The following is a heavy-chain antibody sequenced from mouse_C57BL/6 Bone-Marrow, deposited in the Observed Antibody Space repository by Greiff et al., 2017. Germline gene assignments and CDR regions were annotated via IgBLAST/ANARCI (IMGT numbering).Heavy chain of an antibody. CDR2: IYPGSGST. D-gene: IGHD4-1*01. CDR1: GYTFTSYW. V-gene: IGHV1-55*01. J-gene: IGHJ3*01. CDR3: ARRLVTGTTAWCAN. Sequence: QVQLQQPGAELVKPGASVKMSCKASGYTFTSYWITWVKQRPGQGLAWIGDIYPGSGSTNYNEKFKSKATLTVDTSSSTAYMQLSSLTSEDSAFYYCARRLVTGTTAWCANRGQGTLVTVSA.